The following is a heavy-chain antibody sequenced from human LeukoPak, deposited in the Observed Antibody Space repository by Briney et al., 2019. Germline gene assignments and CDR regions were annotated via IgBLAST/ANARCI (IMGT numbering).Heavy chain of an antibody. J-gene: IGHJ4*02. V-gene: IGHV4-30-2*01. Sequence: SETLSLTCAVSGGSISSGGYSWSWIRQPPGKGLEWIGYIYHSGSTYYNPSLKSRVTISVDRSKNQFSLKLSSVTAADTAVYYCAQRVATTTVDYWGQGTLVTVSS. D-gene: IGHD5-24*01. CDR2: IYHSGST. CDR1: GGSISSGGYS. CDR3: AQRVATTTVDY.